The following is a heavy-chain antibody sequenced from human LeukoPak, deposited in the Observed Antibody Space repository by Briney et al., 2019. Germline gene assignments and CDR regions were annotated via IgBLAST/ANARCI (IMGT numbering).Heavy chain of an antibody. CDR1: GFTFSSYA. D-gene: IGHD3-22*01. CDR3: AKDGERDCYDSSGYSYYFDY. J-gene: IGHJ4*02. CDR2: ISGSGGST. V-gene: IGHV3-23*01. Sequence: PGGSLRLSCAASGFTFSSYAMSWVRQAPGKGLEWVSAISGSGGSTYYADSVKGRFTISRDNSKNTLYLQMNSLRAEDTAVYYCAKDGERDCYDSSGYSYYFDYWGQGTLVTVSS.